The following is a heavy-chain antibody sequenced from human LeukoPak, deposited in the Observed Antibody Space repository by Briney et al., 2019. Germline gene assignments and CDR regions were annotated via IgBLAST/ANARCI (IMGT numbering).Heavy chain of an antibody. CDR2: ITGSAGST. V-gene: IGHV3-23*01. CDR1: RFTFSSLS. J-gene: IGHJ4*02. CDR3: ARAPRVGATTNFDY. D-gene: IGHD1-26*01. Sequence: PGGSLTLSCAVSRFTFSSLSMSWVRHAPGKGLEWVCAITGSAGSTYYADSVKGRFTISRDNSKNTLYLQMNSLTADDTAIYYCARAPRVGATTNFDYWGQGTLVTVSS.